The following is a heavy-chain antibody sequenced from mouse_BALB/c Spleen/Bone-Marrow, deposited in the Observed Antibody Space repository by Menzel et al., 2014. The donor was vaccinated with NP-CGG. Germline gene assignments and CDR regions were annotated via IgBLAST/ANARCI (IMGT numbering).Heavy chain of an antibody. CDR3: ARGNYGNYVDYFDY. Sequence: EVQGVESGGGLVQPGGSLKLSCAASGFTFSSYGMSWVRQTPDKRLELVASINSNGGSTYYPDSVKGRFTISRDNANNTLSLQMSSLKSEDTAMYYCARGNYGNYVDYFDYWGQGTTLTVSS. J-gene: IGHJ2*01. D-gene: IGHD2-1*01. CDR1: GFTFSSYG. V-gene: IGHV5-6-3*01. CDR2: INSNGGST.